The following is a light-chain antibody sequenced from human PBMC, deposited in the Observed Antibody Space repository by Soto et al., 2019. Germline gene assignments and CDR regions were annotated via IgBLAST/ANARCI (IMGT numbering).Light chain of an antibody. CDR3: QVWDNNSDDGA. Sequence: SYELTQPPSLSVAPGQTARITCGGNNIGSKSVHWYQQKPGQAPALVVYDDRDRPSGIPERFSGSNSGNTAILTISRVEAGDEADYYCQVWDNNSDDGAFGTGTKVTVL. CDR2: DDR. J-gene: IGLJ1*01. V-gene: IGLV3-21*02. CDR1: NIGSKS.